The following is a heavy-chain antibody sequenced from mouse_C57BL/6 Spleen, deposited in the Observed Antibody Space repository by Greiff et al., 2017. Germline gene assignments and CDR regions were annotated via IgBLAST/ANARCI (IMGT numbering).Heavy chain of an antibody. CDR3: ARHWDDYFDY. CDR1: GFTFSSYG. J-gene: IGHJ2*01. CDR2: LSSGGSYT. V-gene: IGHV5-6*01. D-gene: IGHD4-1*01. Sequence: EVKLVESGGDLVKPGGSLKLSCAASGFTFSSYGMSWVRQTPDKRLEWVATLSSGGSYTYYPDSVKGRCTISRDNAKNTLYLQMSSRKSADTAMYYWARHWDDYFDYWGQGTTLTVSS.